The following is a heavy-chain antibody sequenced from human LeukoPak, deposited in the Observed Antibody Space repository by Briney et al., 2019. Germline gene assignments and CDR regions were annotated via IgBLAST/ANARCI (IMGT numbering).Heavy chain of an antibody. D-gene: IGHD3-3*01. J-gene: IGHJ6*03. Sequence: SETLSLTCTVSGGSISSYYWSWIRQPPGKGLEWIGYIYYSGSTNYNPSLKSRVTISVDTSKNQFSLKLSSVTAADTAVYYCARTQGSGYNYYYYYYMDVWGKGTTVTVSS. CDR1: GGSISSYY. CDR2: IYYSGST. V-gene: IGHV4-59*01. CDR3: ARTQGSGYNYYYYYYMDV.